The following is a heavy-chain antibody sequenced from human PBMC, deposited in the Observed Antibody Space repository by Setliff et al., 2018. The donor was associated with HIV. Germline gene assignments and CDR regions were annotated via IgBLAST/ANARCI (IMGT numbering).Heavy chain of an antibody. CDR3: ARGGRKDLTDN. Sequence: PSETLSLTCSVSNGSISSGGYFWSWIRQHPGKGLEWIGYIYYNGNTYYNPSLKSRAAISLDTSENHFSLKLTSVTAADTAIYFCARGGRKDLTDNWGQGTLVTVS. CDR2: IYYNGNT. CDR1: NGSISSGGYF. J-gene: IGHJ1*01. V-gene: IGHV4-31*03. D-gene: IGHD2-21*02.